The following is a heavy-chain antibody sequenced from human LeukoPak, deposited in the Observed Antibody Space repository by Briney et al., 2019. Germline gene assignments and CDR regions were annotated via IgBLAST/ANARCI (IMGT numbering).Heavy chain of an antibody. J-gene: IGHJ6*02. Sequence: GGSLRLSCAASGFSLGSCCMSWVRQDPGKGLEWVSSISSGSSYIYYADSVKGRFTISRDNAKNSLYLQMNSLRAEDTAAYYCAKEGTYESSGYYDYGGAAYYYYGMDVWGQGATVTVSS. V-gene: IGHV3-21*01. D-gene: IGHD3-22*01. CDR2: ISSGSSYI. CDR1: GFSLGSCC. CDR3: AKEGTYESSGYYDYGGAAYYYYGMDV.